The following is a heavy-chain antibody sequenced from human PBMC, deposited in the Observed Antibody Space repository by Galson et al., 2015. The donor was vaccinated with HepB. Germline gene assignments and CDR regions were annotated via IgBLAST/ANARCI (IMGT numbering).Heavy chain of an antibody. CDR2: IQPGDSDT. D-gene: IGHD3-16*01. V-gene: IGHV5-51*03. Sequence: QSGAEVKKSGESLKISCKGSGYSFTSYWIVWVRQRPGKGLEWMGIIQPGDSDTRYSPSFQGQVTISADKSIGTAYLQWSSLKASDSAMHYCARRGSRSYYYYGMDVWGQGTTVTVSS. CDR3: ARRGSRSYYYYGMDV. J-gene: IGHJ6*02. CDR1: GYSFTSYW.